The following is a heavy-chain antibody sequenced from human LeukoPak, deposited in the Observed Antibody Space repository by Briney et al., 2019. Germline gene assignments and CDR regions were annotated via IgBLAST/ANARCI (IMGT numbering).Heavy chain of an antibody. CDR2: ISYDESNK. J-gene: IGHJ6*02. CDR3: ARDFKNSGGEPMDV. D-gene: IGHD3-10*01. CDR1: GFTFSSYA. Sequence: GGSLRLSCAASGFTFSSYAMHWVRQAPGKGLEWVAVISYDESNKYYAGSVKGRFTISRDNSKNTLYLQMNSLRAEDTAVYYCARDFKNSGGEPMDVWGQGTTVTVSS. V-gene: IGHV3-30-3*01.